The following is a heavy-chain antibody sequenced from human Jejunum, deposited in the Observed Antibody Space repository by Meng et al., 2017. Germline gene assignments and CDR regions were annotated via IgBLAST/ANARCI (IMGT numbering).Heavy chain of an antibody. D-gene: IGHD1-14*01. Sequence: QVNLVESGSDVGKRGAVVKVSCKASGYTFTRYDINWVRQATGQGLEWMGWVNPNSGQTGYARKFKGRVTMTRSTSITSAYMELSGLKSADTAVYYCARGAFSSDNRFDYWGQGTLVTVSS. CDR2: VNPNSGQT. V-gene: IGHV1-8*01. CDR3: ARGAFSSDNRFDY. J-gene: IGHJ4*02. CDR1: GYTFTRYD.